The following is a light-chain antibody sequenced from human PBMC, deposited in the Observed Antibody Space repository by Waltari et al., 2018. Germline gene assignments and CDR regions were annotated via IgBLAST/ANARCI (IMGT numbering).Light chain of an antibody. CDR2: GAS. J-gene: IGKJ4*01. V-gene: IGKV3-15*01. Sequence: VLLTQSPASLSVSPGDTVILSCRASQSVRTNLVWYQQKAGQAPRTLIYGASTRASGVPSRFSGSGSETDFTLIISSLQSEDAAVSFCQQYYVWPPITFGGGTKLEI. CDR1: QSVRTN. CDR3: QQYYVWPPIT.